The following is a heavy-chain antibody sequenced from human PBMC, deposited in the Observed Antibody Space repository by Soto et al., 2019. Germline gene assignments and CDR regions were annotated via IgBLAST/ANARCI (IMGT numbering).Heavy chain of an antibody. CDR3: ARAAGLY. D-gene: IGHD3-10*01. V-gene: IGHV3-66*01. J-gene: IGHJ4*02. CDR2: IYSDGTT. CDR1: GLTVSSNY. Sequence: EVQLVESGGGLVQPGGSLRLSCAASGLTVSSNYMSWVRQAPGKGLEWLSVIYSDGTTYYGDSVKGRFTISRDNSKNTLYLQMTSLRAGDTAVYYCARAAGLYWGQGTLVSVSS.